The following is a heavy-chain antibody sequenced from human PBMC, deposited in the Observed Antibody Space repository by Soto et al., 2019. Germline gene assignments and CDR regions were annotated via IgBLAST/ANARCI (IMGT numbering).Heavy chain of an antibody. J-gene: IGHJ3*01. CDR2: ISYDGSNK. Sequence: SLRLSCAASGFTFSTYGMHWVRQAPGKGLEWVAVISYDGSNKYYADSVQGRFTISRDNSKNTVYLQMNSLRAEDTAVYYCAKAETSGYDVLYAFDVWGQGTMVTVSS. D-gene: IGHD5-12*01. CDR3: AKAETSGYDVLYAFDV. V-gene: IGHV3-30*18. CDR1: GFTFSTYG.